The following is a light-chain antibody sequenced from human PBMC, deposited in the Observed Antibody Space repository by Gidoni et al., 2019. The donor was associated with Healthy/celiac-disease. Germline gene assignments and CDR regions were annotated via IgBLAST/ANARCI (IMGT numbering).Light chain of an antibody. V-gene: IGKV2-28*01. Sequence: DIVMTQSPLSLPVISCRSSQSLLHSNGYNYLDWYLQKTGQSPPLLLNLGSTRTAGVLDRLSGSGAGTEFIMKIIRVEAEDVCVYYCRQARPSPWTFXPXTKVEIK. CDR3: RQARPSPWT. J-gene: IGKJ1*01. CDR2: LGS. CDR1: QSLLHSNGYNY.